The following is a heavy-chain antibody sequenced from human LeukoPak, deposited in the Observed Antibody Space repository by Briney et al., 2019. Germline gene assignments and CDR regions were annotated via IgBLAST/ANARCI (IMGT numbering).Heavy chain of an antibody. CDR1: GGSISSYY. V-gene: IGHV4-59*01. Sequence: PSETLSLTCTVSGGSISSYYWSWLRQPPGKGLEWIGYIYYSGSTNYNPSLKSRVTISVDTSKNQFSLKLSSVTAADTAVYYCARVPGYYYDSSGYLSDAFDIWGQGTMVTVSS. D-gene: IGHD3-22*01. J-gene: IGHJ3*02. CDR3: ARVPGYYYDSSGYLSDAFDI. CDR2: IYYSGST.